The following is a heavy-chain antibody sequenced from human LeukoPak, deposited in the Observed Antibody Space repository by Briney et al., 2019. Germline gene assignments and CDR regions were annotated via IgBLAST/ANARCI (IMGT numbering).Heavy chain of an antibody. Sequence: PGRSLRLSCAASGFTFSSYGMHWVRQAPGKGLEWVAVISYDGSNKYYADSVKGRFTISRDNSKNTLYLQMNSLRAEDTAVYYCAKNSGAAAWVDYWGQGTLVTVSP. CDR3: AKNSGAAAWVDY. J-gene: IGHJ4*02. CDR2: ISYDGSNK. D-gene: IGHD6-13*01. V-gene: IGHV3-30*18. CDR1: GFTFSSYG.